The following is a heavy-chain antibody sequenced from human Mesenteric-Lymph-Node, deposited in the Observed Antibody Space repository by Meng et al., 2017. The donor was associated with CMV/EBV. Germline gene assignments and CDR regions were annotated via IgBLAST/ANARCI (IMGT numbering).Heavy chain of an antibody. Sequence: SETLSLTCTVSGASISTYYWTWIRQPPGKGLEWIGYIYYSGSTNYNPSLKSRVTISVDTSKNQFSLKLSSVTAADTAVYYCARHPPRYDFWSGYYRSGMDVWGQGTTVTVSS. CDR2: IYYSGST. CDR1: GASISTYY. J-gene: IGHJ6*02. CDR3: ARHPPRYDFWSGYYRSGMDV. V-gene: IGHV4-59*01. D-gene: IGHD3-3*01.